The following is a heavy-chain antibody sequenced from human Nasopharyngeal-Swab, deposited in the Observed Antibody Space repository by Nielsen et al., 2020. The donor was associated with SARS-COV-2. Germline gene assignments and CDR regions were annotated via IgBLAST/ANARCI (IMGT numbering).Heavy chain of an antibody. D-gene: IGHD7-27*01. CDR1: GFTFSSYS. CDR3: ARDLNWGYGY. V-gene: IGHV3-21*01. J-gene: IGHJ4*02. CDR2: ISSSSRSI. Sequence: GGSLRLSCAASGFTFSSYSMNWVRQAPGKGLEWVSSISSSSRSIFYADSVKGRFTISRDNAKDSLYLQMNSLRAEDTAVYYCARDLNWGYGYWGQGALVTVSS.